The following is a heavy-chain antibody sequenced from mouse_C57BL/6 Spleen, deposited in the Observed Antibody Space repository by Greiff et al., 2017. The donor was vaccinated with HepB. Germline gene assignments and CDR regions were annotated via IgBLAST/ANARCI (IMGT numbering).Heavy chain of an antibody. CDR1: GYSFTDYN. CDR2: INPNYGTT. Sequence: EVQLQQSGPELVKPGASVKISCKASGYSFTDYNMNWVKQSNGKSLEWIGVINPNYGTTSYNQKFKGKATLTVDQSSSTAYMPLHSLTSEDSAVYYSSRCGYYGSSYWYFDVWGTGTTVTVAS. D-gene: IGHD1-1*01. CDR3: SRCGYYGSSYWYFDV. J-gene: IGHJ1*03. V-gene: IGHV1-39*01.